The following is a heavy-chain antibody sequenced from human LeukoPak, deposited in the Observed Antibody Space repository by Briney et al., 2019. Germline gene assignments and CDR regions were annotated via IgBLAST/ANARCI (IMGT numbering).Heavy chain of an antibody. V-gene: IGHV5-51*01. CDR2: IYPGYSDA. CDR1: GYKLTNNW. CDR3: ARHPLDSSGYLIDY. J-gene: IGHJ4*02. D-gene: IGHD3-22*01. Sequence: GESLKISCKISGYKLTNNWIGWVRQVPGKGLEWMGLIYPGYSDAKYSPSFQGQVTISADKSISTAYLQWSSLKASDTAMYYCARHPLDSSGYLIDYWGQGTLVTVSS.